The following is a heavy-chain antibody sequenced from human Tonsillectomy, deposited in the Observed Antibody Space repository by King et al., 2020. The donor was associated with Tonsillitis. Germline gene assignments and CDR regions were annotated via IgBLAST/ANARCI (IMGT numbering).Heavy chain of an antibody. D-gene: IGHD1-26*01. CDR2: IGSNGGST. V-gene: IGHV3-64D*06. CDR1: GFTFSSYA. J-gene: IGHJ3*02. CDR3: VKERSPRGAFDI. Sequence: VQLVESGGGLVQPGGSLRLSCSASGFTFSSYAMHWVRQAPGKGLEYVSAIGSNGGSTYYADSVKGRFTISRDNSKNTLYLQMSSLRAEDTAVYYCVKERSPRGAFDIWGQGTMVTVSS.